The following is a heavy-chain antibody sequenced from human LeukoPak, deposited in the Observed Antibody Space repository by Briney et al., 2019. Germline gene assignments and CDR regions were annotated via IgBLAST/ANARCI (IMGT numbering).Heavy chain of an antibody. CDR2: IKQDGNEI. V-gene: IGHV3-7*01. J-gene: IGHJ4*03. CDR1: GFTFSSHW. CDR3: ARVIVRRGSGTDNKSYFDS. D-gene: IGHD3-10*01. Sequence: GGSLRLSCAASGFTFSSHWMTWVRQAPGKGLEWVANIKQDGNEINYVDSVKGRFTISRDNAKTSLYLQMNSLRAEDTALYYCARVIVRRGSGTDNKSYFDSWGQGTLVTVSS.